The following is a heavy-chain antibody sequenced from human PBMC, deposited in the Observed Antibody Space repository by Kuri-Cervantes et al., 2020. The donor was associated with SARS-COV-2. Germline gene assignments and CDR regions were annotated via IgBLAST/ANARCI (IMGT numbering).Heavy chain of an antibody. CDR3: ARWVPQLGANDL. V-gene: IGHV4-59*01. CDR2: IYYSGST. CDR1: GDSISSYY. Sequence: SETLSLTCTVSGDSISSYYWSWIRQTPGKGLEWIGYIYYSGSTDYNRSLKSRVTMSVDTSKNQFSLKLSSVTAADTAVYYCARWVPQLGANDLWGRGTLVTVSS. J-gene: IGHJ2*01. D-gene: IGHD1-1*01.